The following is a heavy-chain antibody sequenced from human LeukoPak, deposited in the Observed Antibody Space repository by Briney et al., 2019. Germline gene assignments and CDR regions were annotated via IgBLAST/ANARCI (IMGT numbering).Heavy chain of an antibody. CDR2: IYPGDSDT. D-gene: IGHD6-13*01. CDR1: GYSFTSYW. CDR3: ATSNSSSWEKPYYYYGMDV. V-gene: IGHV5-51*01. J-gene: IGHJ6*02. Sequence: LGESLKISCKGSGYSFTSYWIGWVRQMPGKGLEWMGIIYPGDSDTRYSPSFQGQVTISADKSISTAYLQWSSLKASDTAMYYCATSNSSSWEKPYYYYGMDVWGQGTTVTVSS.